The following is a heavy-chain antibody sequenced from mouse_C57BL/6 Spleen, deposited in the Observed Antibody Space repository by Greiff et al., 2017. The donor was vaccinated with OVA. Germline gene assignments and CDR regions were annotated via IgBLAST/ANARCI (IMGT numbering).Heavy chain of an antibody. CDR3: TRDRTTVVATDAMGY. CDR2: ISSGGDYI. J-gene: IGHJ4*01. D-gene: IGHD1-1*01. V-gene: IGHV5-9-1*02. CDR1: GFTFSSYA. Sequence: EVKLMESGEGLVKPGGSLKLSCAASGFTFSSYAMSWVRQTPEKRLEWVAYISSGGDYIYYADTVKGRFTISRDNARNTLYLQMSSRKSEDTAMYYWTRDRTTVVATDAMGYWGQGTSVTVSS.